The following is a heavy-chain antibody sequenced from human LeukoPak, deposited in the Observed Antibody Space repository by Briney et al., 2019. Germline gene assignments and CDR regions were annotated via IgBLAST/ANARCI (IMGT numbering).Heavy chain of an antibody. D-gene: IGHD3-9*01. J-gene: IGHJ4*02. Sequence: ASVKVSCKASGYTFTSYGISWVRQAPGQGLEWMGWISAYKGNTNYAQKLQGRVTMTTDTSTSTAYMELRSLRSDDTAVYYCARDFDDILTGYYPSTSTLGYWGQGTLVTVSS. CDR3: ARDFDDILTGYYPSTSTLGY. V-gene: IGHV1-18*01. CDR1: GYTFTSYG. CDR2: ISAYKGNT.